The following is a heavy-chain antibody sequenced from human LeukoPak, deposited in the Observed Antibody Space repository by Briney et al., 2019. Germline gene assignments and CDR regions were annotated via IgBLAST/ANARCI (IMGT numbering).Heavy chain of an antibody. J-gene: IGHJ4*02. Sequence: ASVKVSCKASGYTFTSYAVRSVRQSPGQGLEWMGWISAYNGNTNYAQKLQGRVTVTTDTSTSTAYMELRSLTSDDTAVYYCARVEEVRGGITSFDYWGQGTLVTVSS. CDR2: ISAYNGNT. D-gene: IGHD3-10*01. V-gene: IGHV1-18*01. CDR3: ARVEEVRGGITSFDY. CDR1: GYTFTSYA.